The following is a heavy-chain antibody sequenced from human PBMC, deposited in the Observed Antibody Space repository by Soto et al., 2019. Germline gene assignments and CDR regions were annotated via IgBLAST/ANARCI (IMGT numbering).Heavy chain of an antibody. CDR1: GFIFSDYY. V-gene: IGHV3-11*01. Sequence: QVLLVESGGGLVKAGGSLRLSCAASGFIFSDYYMTWIRQAPGKGLEWLSCSSNRDRSTYYADSVKDRFVVSKDNAKNLVYLQMNSLRAEDTAVYFCARAWKIEKFGVISMSKGLDVWGQGTTVTVSS. D-gene: IGHD3-3*01. CDR3: ARAWKIEKFGVISMSKGLDV. CDR2: SSNRDRST. J-gene: IGHJ6*02.